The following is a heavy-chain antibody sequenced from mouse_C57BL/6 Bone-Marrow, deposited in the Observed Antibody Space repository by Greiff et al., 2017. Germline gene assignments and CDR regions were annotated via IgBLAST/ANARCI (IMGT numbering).Heavy chain of an antibody. CDR2: IYPSDSET. CDR3: ARVDYYGSSYWYFDV. Sequence: QVHVKQPGAELVRPGSSVKLSCKASGYTFTSYWMDWVKQRPGQGLEWIGNIYPSDSETHYNQKFKDKATLTVDKSSSTAYMQLSSLTSEDSAVYYCARVDYYGSSYWYFDVWGTGTTVTVSS. J-gene: IGHJ1*03. D-gene: IGHD1-1*01. V-gene: IGHV1-61*01. CDR1: GYTFTSYW.